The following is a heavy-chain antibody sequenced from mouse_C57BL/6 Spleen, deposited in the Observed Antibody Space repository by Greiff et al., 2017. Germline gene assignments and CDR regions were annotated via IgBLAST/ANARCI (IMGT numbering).Heavy chain of an antibody. CDR2: IDPSDSYT. D-gene: IGHD1-1*01. J-gene: IGHJ1*03. CDR3: ARFDYYGSSRYWYFDV. CDR1: GYTFTSYW. V-gene: IGHV1-69*01. Sequence: QVQLQQPGAELVMPGASVKLSCKASGYTFTSYWMHWVKQRPGQGLEWIGEIDPSDSYTTYNQKFKGKSTLTVDKSSSTAYMQLSSLTSEDSAVYYCARFDYYGSSRYWYFDVWHRDHGHRLL.